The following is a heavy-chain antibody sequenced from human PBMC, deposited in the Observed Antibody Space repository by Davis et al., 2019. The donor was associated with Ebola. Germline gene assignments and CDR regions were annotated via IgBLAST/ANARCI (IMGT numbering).Heavy chain of an antibody. V-gene: IGHV3-69-1*01. D-gene: IGHD4-17*01. CDR1: GFTFSDYY. CDR3: ARDLRYEYYYYGMDV. CDR2: ISSSSTI. Sequence: GESLKISCAASGFTFSDYYMNWVRQAPGKGLEWVSSISSSSTIYYADSVKGRFTISRDNSKNTLYLQMNSLRAEDTAVYYCARDLRYEYYYYGMDVWGQGTTVTVSS. J-gene: IGHJ6*02.